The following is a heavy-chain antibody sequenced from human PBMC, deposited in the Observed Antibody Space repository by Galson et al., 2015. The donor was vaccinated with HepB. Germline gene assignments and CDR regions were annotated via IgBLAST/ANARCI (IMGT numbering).Heavy chain of an antibody. Sequence: ETLSLTCTVSGGSISSSSYSWGWIRQPPGKGLEWIGSIYYSGSTYYNPSLKSRVTMSVDTSKNQFSLKLSSVTAADMAVYYCARHLRGYYSSPSCHSDYWGQGTLVTVSS. V-gene: IGHV4-39*01. CDR1: GGSISSSSYS. CDR2: IYYSGST. J-gene: IGHJ4*02. CDR3: ARHLRGYYSSPSCHSDY. D-gene: IGHD2-2*01.